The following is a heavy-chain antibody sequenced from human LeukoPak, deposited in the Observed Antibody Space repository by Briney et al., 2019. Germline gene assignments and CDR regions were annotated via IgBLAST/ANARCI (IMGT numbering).Heavy chain of an antibody. CDR2: INQDGSAK. D-gene: IGHD4-11*01. V-gene: IGHV3-7*01. CDR3: ARATTIAPETLDY. Sequence: GGSLRLSWAASGFTFSTYWMTWVGQAPGKGLEWVAHINQDGSAKSYVDSLKGRFTISRDNAKNSLFLQMNSLRADDTAVYYCARATTIAPETLDYWGQGTLVTVSS. CDR1: GFTFSTYW. J-gene: IGHJ4*02.